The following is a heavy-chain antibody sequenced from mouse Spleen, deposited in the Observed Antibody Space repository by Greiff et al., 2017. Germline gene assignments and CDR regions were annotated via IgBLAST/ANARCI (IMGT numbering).Heavy chain of an antibody. CDR1: GYAFTNYL. J-gene: IGHJ3*01. CDR3: ATVFAY. V-gene: IGHV1-54*01. CDR2: INPGSGGT. Sequence: VKLMESGAELVRPGTSVKVSCKASGYAFTNYLIEWVKQRPGQGLEWIGVINPGSGGTNYNEKFKGKATLTADKSSSTAYMQLSSLTSEDSAVYFCATVFAYWGQGTLVTVSA.